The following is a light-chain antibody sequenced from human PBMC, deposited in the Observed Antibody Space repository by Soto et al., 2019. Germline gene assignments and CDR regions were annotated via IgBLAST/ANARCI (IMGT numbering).Light chain of an antibody. CDR1: QSVSSK. CDR3: QERSTT. CDR2: EAS. J-gene: IGKJ5*01. V-gene: IGKV3-11*01. Sequence: RVMTKARATLSVSPGEGATLSCRASQSVSSKLAWYQQKPGQAPRLLIYEASNRATGIPARFSASGSGTDFTLTIRSLEPEPSAVYYRQERSTTFGQGTRLEIK.